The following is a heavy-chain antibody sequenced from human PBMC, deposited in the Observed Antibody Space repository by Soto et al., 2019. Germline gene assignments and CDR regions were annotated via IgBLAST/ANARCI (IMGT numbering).Heavy chain of an antibody. Sequence: QVQLVQSGAEVKKPGASVKVSCKASGYTFTSYGISWVRQAPGHGLAWMGWISAYNGNTNYAQKLQGRVTMTTDTPTRTAYMELRSQRADDTAGYYCARGKGPRVRGVKLYYYYGMDGWGQGTTVTVSS. CDR1: GYTFTSYG. CDR2: ISAYNGNT. D-gene: IGHD3-10*01. CDR3: ARGKGPRVRGVKLYYYYGMDG. V-gene: IGHV1-18*01. J-gene: IGHJ6*02.